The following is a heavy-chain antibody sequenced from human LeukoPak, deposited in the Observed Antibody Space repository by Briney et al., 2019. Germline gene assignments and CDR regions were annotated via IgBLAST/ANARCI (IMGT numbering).Heavy chain of an antibody. CDR3: ATMMYGSGNYYNSDY. CDR1: NYSISRTYH. D-gene: IGHD3-10*01. V-gene: IGHV4-38-2*02. CDR2: IYHSGTT. Sequence: SETLSLTCSVSNYSISRTYHWGWIRQPPGKGLEWIGTIYHSGTTYYSPSLKSRVTISIHTSKNQFSLRLSSVTAADTAVYYCATMMYGSGNYYNSDYWGQGTLVTVSS. J-gene: IGHJ4*02.